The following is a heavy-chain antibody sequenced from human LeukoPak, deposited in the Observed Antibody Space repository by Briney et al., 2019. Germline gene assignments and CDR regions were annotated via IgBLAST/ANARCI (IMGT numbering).Heavy chain of an antibody. Sequence: GGSLRLSCAASGFTFDDYAMHWVRQAPGKGLEWVSGISWNSGSIGYADSVKGRFTISRDNAKNSLYLQMNSLRAEDTALYYCAKVLGGDAFDIWGQGTMVTVS. CDR2: ISWNSGSI. CDR3: AKVLGGDAFDI. J-gene: IGHJ3*02. CDR1: GFTFDDYA. V-gene: IGHV3-9*01.